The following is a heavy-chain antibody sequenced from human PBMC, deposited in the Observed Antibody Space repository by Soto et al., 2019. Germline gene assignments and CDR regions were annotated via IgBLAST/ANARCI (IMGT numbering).Heavy chain of an antibody. D-gene: IGHD2-15*01. CDR2: IIHIFDTP. Sequence: QVQLVQSGAEVKKPGSSVKVSCKASGGTFSSYAISWVRQAPGQGLEWMGGIIHIFDTPSYAQKFQGRVTLTADKSTSTAYMELSSLRSEDTAVYYCASGSALYGMDVWGQGTKVTVSS. CDR1: GGTFSSYA. J-gene: IGHJ6*02. CDR3: ASGSALYGMDV. V-gene: IGHV1-69*06.